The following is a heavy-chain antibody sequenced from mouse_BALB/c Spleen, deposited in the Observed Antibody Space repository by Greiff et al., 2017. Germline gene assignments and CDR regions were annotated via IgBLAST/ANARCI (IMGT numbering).Heavy chain of an antibody. J-gene: IGHJ4*01. CDR2: IDPANGNT. CDR1: GFNIKDTY. CDR3: ARGDYTAAMDY. V-gene: IGHV14-3*02. D-gene: IGHD2-4*01. Sequence: EVKLMESGAELVKPGASVKLSCTASGFNIKDTYMHWVKQRPEQGLEWIGRIDPANGNTKYDPKFQGKATITADTSSNTAYLQLSSLTSEDTAVYYCARGDYTAAMDYWGQGTSVTVSS.